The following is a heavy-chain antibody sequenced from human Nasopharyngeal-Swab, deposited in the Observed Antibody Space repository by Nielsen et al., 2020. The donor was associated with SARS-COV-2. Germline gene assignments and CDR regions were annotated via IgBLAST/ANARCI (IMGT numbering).Heavy chain of an antibody. V-gene: IGHV3-30*02. J-gene: IGHJ3*02. Sequence: GESLKISCAASGFTFSTCAMHWVRQAPGKGLEWVTFIWYDGSNKEYADAVKGRFTISRDNSKNTVFLQMNSLRVEDTAVYYCATDAPGSGFALDTWGQGTMVTVLS. D-gene: IGHD3-22*01. CDR1: GFTFSTCA. CDR2: IWYDGSNK. CDR3: ATDAPGSGFALDT.